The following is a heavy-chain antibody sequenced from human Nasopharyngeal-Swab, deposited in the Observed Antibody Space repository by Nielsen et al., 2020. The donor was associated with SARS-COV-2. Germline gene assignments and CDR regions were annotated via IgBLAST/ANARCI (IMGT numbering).Heavy chain of an antibody. D-gene: IGHD4-17*01. CDR2: ISGSGGST. CDR3: AKDYGDYDTDY. CDR1: GFTFSSYA. Sequence: GESLKISCAASGFTFSSYAMSWVRQAPGKGLEWVSAISGSGGSTYYADSVKGRFTIPRDNSKNTLYLQMNSLRAEDTAVYYCAKDYGDYDTDYWGQGTLVTVSS. J-gene: IGHJ4*02. V-gene: IGHV3-23*01.